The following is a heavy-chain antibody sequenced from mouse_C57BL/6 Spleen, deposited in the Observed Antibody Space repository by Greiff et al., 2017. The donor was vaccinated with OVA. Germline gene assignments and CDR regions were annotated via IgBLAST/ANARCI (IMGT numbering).Heavy chain of an antibody. CDR2: IDPSDSYT. CDR3: ARIDYDWFAY. CDR1: GYTFTSYW. Sequence: QVQLQQPGAELVMPGASVKLSCKASGYTFTSYWMHWVKQRPGQGLEWIGEIDPSDSYTNYNQKFKGKSTLTVDKSSSTAYMQLSSLTSEDSAVYYCARIDYDWFAYWGQGTLVTVSA. J-gene: IGHJ3*01. V-gene: IGHV1-69*01. D-gene: IGHD2-4*01.